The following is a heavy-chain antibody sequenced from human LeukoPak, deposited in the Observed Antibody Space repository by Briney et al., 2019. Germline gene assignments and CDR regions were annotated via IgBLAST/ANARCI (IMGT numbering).Heavy chain of an antibody. D-gene: IGHD1-26*01. J-gene: IGHJ4*02. Sequence: PGGSLRLSCEGFGLTFSRDWMRWVRQAPGKGLEWVANIKQDGGETYYGDSVKGRFTISRDNAKNSLYLQMNSLRAEDTAVYYCARRPRERGLDYWGQGTLVTVSS. CDR1: GLTFSRDW. CDR3: ARRPRERGLDY. V-gene: IGHV3-7*01. CDR2: IKQDGGET.